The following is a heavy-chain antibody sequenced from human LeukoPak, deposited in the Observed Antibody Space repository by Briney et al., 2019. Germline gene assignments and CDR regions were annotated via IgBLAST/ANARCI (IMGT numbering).Heavy chain of an antibody. D-gene: IGHD6-13*01. J-gene: IGHJ5*02. CDR2: INTDGSST. Sequence: PGGSLRISCAASGFTFSRYWMHWVRQAPGKGLVWVSHINTDGSSTNYADSAKGRFTISRDNAKNTLYLQMNSLRAEDTAVYYCARTPYTSSWYGWFDPWGQGTLVTVSS. V-gene: IGHV3-74*01. CDR3: ARTPYTSSWYGWFDP. CDR1: GFTFSRYW.